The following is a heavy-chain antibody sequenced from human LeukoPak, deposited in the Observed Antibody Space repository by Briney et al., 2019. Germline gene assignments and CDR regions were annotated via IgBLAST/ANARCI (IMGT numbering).Heavy chain of an antibody. D-gene: IGHD3-16*02. V-gene: IGHV4-39*07. CDR2: IYYSGST. CDR3: ARDRRPKGELSFSHDY. Sequence: KPSETLSLTCTVSGGSISSSSYYWGWIRQPPGKGLEWIGSIYYSGSTYYNPSLKSRVTISVDTSKNQFSLKLSSVTAADTAVYYCARDRRPKGELSFSHDYWGQGTLVTVSS. CDR1: GGSISSSSYY. J-gene: IGHJ4*02.